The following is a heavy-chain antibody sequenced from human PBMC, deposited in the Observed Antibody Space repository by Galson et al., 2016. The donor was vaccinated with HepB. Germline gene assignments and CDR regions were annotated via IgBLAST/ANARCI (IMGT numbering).Heavy chain of an antibody. CDR2: ISYDGSNK. Sequence: SLRLSCAASGFTFSSYAMHWVRQAPGKGLEWVAVISYDGSNKYYADSVKGRFTISRDNSKNTVYLQMNSLRAEDTAIYYCASYPNGNYKHFDYWGQGTLVTVSS. V-gene: IGHV3-30*04. CDR3: ASYPNGNYKHFDY. D-gene: IGHD1-7*01. CDR1: GFTFSSYA. J-gene: IGHJ4*02.